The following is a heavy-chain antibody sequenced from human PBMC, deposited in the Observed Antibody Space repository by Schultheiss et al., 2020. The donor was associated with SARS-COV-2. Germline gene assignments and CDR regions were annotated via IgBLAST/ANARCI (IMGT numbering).Heavy chain of an antibody. CDR2: INPNSGGT. D-gene: IGHD2-2*01. CDR3: ARGGYDIVVGNWFDP. Sequence: ASVKVSCKASGYTFTGYYMHWVRQAPGQGLKWMGWINPNSGGTNYAQKFQGWVTMTRDTSISTAYMELSRLRSDDTAVYYCARGGYDIVVGNWFDPWGQGTLVTVSS. V-gene: IGHV1-2*04. CDR1: GYTFTGYY. J-gene: IGHJ5*02.